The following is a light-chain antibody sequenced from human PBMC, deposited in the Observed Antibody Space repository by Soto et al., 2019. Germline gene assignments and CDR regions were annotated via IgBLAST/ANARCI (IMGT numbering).Light chain of an antibody. CDR2: DVS. J-gene: IGLJ1*01. CDR1: SSDVGAYNY. Sequence: SALTQPASVSVSPGQSITISSTGTSSDVGAYNYVSWYQHHPGKAPKLMIYDVSYRPSGVSDRFSGSKSGNTASLTISGLQAEDQADHYCGSYTSSSTIVFGTGTKVTVL. CDR3: GSYTSSSTIV. V-gene: IGLV2-14*01.